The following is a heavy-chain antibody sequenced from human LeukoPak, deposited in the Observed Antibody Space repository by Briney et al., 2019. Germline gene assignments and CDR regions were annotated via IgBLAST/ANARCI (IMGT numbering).Heavy chain of an antibody. CDR1: GFTFSSYA. CDR3: ARDSGYYYMDV. Sequence: GGSLRLSCAASGFTFSSYAMHWVRHAPGKGLEWVAVISYDGSNKYYADSVKGRFTISRDNSKNTLYLQMNSLRAEDTAVYYCARDSGYYYMDVWGKGTTVTVSS. D-gene: IGHD3-10*01. V-gene: IGHV3-30*04. J-gene: IGHJ6*03. CDR2: ISYDGSNK.